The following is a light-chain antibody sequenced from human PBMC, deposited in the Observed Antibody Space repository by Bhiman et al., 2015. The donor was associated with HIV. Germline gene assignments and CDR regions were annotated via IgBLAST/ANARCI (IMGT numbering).Light chain of an antibody. V-gene: IGLV2-8*01. J-gene: IGLJ2*01. CDR2: EVN. CDR3: SSYGGTTNWGA. Sequence: QSALTQPRSVSGSPGQSVTFSCTGASSDVGGYNLVSWYQHHPGKAPKLIIYEVNKRPSGVPARFSGSKSGNTASLTVSGLQDEDEADYYCSSYGGTTNWGAFGGGTKLTVL. CDR1: SSDVGGYNL.